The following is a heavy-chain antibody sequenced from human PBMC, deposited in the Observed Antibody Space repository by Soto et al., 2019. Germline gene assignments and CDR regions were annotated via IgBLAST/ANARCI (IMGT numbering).Heavy chain of an antibody. J-gene: IGHJ6*03. CDR1: GYTFTSYA. CDR3: ARGDPYYYYMDV. CDR2: INAGNGNT. V-gene: IGHV1-3*01. Sequence: ASVKVSCKASGYTFTSYAMHWVRQAPGQRLEWMGWINAGNGNTKYSQKFQGRVTITRDTSASTAYMELSSLRSEDTAVYYCARGDPYYYYMDVWGKGTTVTVSS.